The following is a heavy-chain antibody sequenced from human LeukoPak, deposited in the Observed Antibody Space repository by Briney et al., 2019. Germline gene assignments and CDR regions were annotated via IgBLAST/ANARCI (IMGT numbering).Heavy chain of an antibody. CDR1: GYTFTRYY. V-gene: IGHV1-46*01. D-gene: IGHD3/OR15-3a*01. J-gene: IGHJ4*02. Sequence: ASVKVSCKASGYTFTRYYIHWVRQAPGQGLEWMGIINPSGNSTSNAQKFQGRVTMTSDTYTSTVYMELSSLRSEDTAVYYCAREGTVSFDYWGQGALVTACS. CDR3: AREGTVSFDY. CDR2: INPSGNST.